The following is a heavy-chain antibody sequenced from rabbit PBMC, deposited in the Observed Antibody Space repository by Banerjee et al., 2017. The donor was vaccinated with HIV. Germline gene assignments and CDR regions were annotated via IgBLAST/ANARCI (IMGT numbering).Heavy chain of an antibody. CDR3: AREETAYAGDVNL. CDR2: IDTGSRDFT. Sequence: APGKGLEWIACIDTGSRDFTYYASWAKGRVTISKASSTTVTLQMTSLTAADTATYFCAREETAYAGDVNLWGPCTLVTVS. J-gene: IGHJ4*01. D-gene: IGHD4-2*01. V-gene: IGHV1S40*01.